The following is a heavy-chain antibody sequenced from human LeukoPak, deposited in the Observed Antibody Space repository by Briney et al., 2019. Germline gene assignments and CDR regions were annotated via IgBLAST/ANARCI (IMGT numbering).Heavy chain of an antibody. J-gene: IGHJ4*02. Sequence: SETLSLTCTVSGGSISSYYWSWIRQPPGKGLEWIGYIYYSGSTKYSPSLKSRVTISVDTSKNHFSLNLRSVTAADTAVYYCARLSYDTSGYWLDYFDHWGQGTLVTVSS. CDR3: ARLSYDTSGYWLDYFDH. CDR2: IYYSGST. D-gene: IGHD3-22*01. V-gene: IGHV4-59*08. CDR1: GGSISSYY.